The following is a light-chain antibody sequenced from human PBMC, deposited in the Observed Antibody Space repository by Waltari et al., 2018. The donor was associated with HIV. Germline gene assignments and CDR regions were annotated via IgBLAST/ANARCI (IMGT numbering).Light chain of an antibody. CDR3: QSYDSSLSGWV. J-gene: IGLJ3*02. V-gene: IGLV1-40*01. Sequence: QSVLTQPPSVSGAPGQSLTISCTASSSNIGAGYDVHWYQQLPGTAPKLLIYGNSNRPAGVPDRFSGSKSGTSASLAITGLQAEDEADYYCQSYDSSLSGWVFGGGTKLTVL. CDR2: GNS. CDR1: SSNIGAGYD.